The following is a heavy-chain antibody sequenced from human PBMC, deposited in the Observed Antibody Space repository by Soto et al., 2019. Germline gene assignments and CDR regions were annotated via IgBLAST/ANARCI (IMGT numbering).Heavy chain of an antibody. D-gene: IGHD3-10*01. CDR3: ARQYGSGSFDY. J-gene: IGHJ4*02. CDR2: IYPDDSDI. CDR1: GYSFAIYW. Sequence: GQSLKISCKGSGYSFAIYWIGWVLQMPGKGLEWMGIIYPDDSDISYSPSFQGQVTVSADKSISTAYLQWSSLKASDTAIYYCARQYGSGSFDYWGQGTLVTVSS. V-gene: IGHV5-51*01.